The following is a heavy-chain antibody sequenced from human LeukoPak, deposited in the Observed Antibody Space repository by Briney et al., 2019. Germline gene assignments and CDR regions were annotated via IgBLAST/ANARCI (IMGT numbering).Heavy chain of an antibody. CDR3: ARDLGNNRFDP. J-gene: IGHJ5*02. D-gene: IGHD1-26*01. CDR2: IGTAGDT. CDR1: GFTFSSYD. V-gene: IGHV3-13*01. Sequence: PGGSLRLSCAASGFTFSSYDMHWVRQATGKGLEWVSAIGTAGDTYYPGSVKGRFTISRENAKNSLYLQMNSLRAGDTAAYYCARDLGNNRFDPWGQGTLVTVSS.